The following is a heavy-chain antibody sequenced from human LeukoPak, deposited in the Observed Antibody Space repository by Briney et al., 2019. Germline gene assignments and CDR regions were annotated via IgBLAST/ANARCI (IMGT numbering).Heavy chain of an antibody. J-gene: IGHJ4*02. V-gene: IGHV1-46*01. CDR2: INPSGGST. CDR1: GYTFTSYY. CDR3: ARGRAYYDFWSGYLGYYFDY. Sequence: ASVKVSCKASGYTFTSYYMHWVRQAPGQGLEWMGIINPSGGSTSYAQKFQGRVTMTRDMSTSTVYMELSSLRSEDTAVYYCARGRAYYDFWSGYLGYYFDYWGQGTLVTVSS. D-gene: IGHD3-3*01.